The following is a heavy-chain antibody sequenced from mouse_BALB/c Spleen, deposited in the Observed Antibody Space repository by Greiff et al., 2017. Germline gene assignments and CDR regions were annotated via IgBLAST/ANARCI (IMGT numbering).Heavy chain of an antibody. CDR2: ISSGGSYT. D-gene: IGHD2-4*01. CDR3: ARRPLYYDYFHDV. J-gene: IGHJ1*01. CDR1: GFTFSSYG. Sequence: EVKLMESGGDLVKPGGSLKLSCAASGFTFSSYGMSWVRQTPDKRLEWVATISSGGSYTYYPDSVKGRFTISRDNAKNTLYLQMSSLKSEDTAMYYCARRPLYYDYFHDVWGAGTTVTVSS. V-gene: IGHV5-6*02.